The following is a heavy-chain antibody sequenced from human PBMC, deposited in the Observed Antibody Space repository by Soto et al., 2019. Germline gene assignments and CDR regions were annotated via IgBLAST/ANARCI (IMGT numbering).Heavy chain of an antibody. Sequence: SVKVSCKASGGTFSSYAISWVRQAPGQGLEWMGGIIPIFGTANYAQKFQGRVTITADESTSTAYMELSSLRSEDTAVYYCARGEGDLRRGDYYYGMDVWGQGTTVTVSS. CDR1: GGTFSSYA. V-gene: IGHV1-69*13. CDR2: IIPIFGTA. J-gene: IGHJ6*02. D-gene: IGHD2-21*02. CDR3: ARGEGDLRRGDYYYGMDV.